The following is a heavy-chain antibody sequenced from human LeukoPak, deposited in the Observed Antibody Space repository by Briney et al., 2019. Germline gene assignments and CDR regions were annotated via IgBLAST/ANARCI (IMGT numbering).Heavy chain of an antibody. D-gene: IGHD2-15*01. CDR3: ARTSPRAATFDY. CDR2: IYTSGTT. Sequence: SETLSLTCAVSGGSISSYYWSWIRQPAGTGLEWIGRIYTSGTTNYNPSLKSRVTMSVDTSKNQFSLNLNSVTAADTAVYYCARTSPRAATFDYWGQGTLVTVSS. CDR1: GGSISSYY. J-gene: IGHJ4*02. V-gene: IGHV4-4*07.